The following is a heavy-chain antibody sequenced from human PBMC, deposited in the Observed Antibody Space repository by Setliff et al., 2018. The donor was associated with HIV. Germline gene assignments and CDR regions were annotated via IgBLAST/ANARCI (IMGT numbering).Heavy chain of an antibody. J-gene: IGHJ3*01. CDR3: ARDHELGAFDL. CDR2: IYYSGST. CDR1: GGSFSGYY. D-gene: IGHD1-26*01. Sequence: SETLSLTCAVYGGSFSGYYWSWIRQPPGKGLEWIGYIYYSGSTNYNPSLKSRVTIQIDRSNNHFSLNLRSATTADTAVYFCARDHELGAFDLWGQGTMVTVSS. V-gene: IGHV4-34*11.